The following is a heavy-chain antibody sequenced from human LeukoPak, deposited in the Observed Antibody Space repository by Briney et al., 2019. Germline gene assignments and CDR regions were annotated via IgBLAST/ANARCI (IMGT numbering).Heavy chain of an antibody. CDR2: IKQDGSEK. D-gene: IGHD3-10*01. CDR3: AREDHYYGSGSYCLDY. Sequence: PGGSLRLSCAASGFTFSGYLMSWVRQAPGKGLEWVANIKQDGSEKYYVDSVKGRFTISRDNDKNSLYLQMNSLRAEDTAVYYCAREDHYYGSGSYCLDYWGQGTLVTVSS. J-gene: IGHJ4*02. CDR1: GFTFSGYL. V-gene: IGHV3-7*01.